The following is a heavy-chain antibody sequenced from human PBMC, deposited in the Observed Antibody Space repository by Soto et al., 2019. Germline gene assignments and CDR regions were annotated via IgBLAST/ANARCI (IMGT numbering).Heavy chain of an antibody. CDR2: IFYLGSS. CDR3: ARHYLAHRKNNWFDP. Sequence: NPSETLSLTCTVSGDSIISSDFYWGWVRQPPGKGLEWIGSIFYLGSSYYNPSLRSRVTMSVDTSKNQFSLRLRSVTAADTALYFCARHYLAHRKNNWFDPWGQGIMVTVS. D-gene: IGHD3-3*02. J-gene: IGHJ5*02. CDR1: GDSIISSDFY. V-gene: IGHV4-39*01.